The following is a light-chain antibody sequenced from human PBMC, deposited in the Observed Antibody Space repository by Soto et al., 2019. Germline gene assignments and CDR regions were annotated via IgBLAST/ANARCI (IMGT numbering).Light chain of an antibody. V-gene: IGKV3-20*01. CDR1: QSISTTY. CDR2: GAS. Sequence: EIVVTQSPGTLSLSPGERATLSCRASQSISTTYLAWYQQRPGQAPRLLIYGASSRATGIPDRFSGSGSATDFTLTINRLQSDEFAVYYCQQYNSWPLSFGGGTKVEI. CDR3: QQYNSWPLS. J-gene: IGKJ4*01.